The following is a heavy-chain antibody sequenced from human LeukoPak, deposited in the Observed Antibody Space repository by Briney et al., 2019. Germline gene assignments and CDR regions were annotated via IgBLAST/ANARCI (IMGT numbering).Heavy chain of an antibody. V-gene: IGHV4-30-4*01. Sequence: SQTLSLTCTVSGASIRSGDYYWSWIRQPPGKGLEWIAYIYSSGSANYNPSLKSRVTISVDTSQNQFSLKLSSVTAADTAVYYCARVKTEMSYDAFDIWGQGTMVTVSS. CDR3: ARVKTEMSYDAFDI. D-gene: IGHD1-14*01. CDR1: GASIRSGDYY. J-gene: IGHJ3*02. CDR2: IYSSGSA.